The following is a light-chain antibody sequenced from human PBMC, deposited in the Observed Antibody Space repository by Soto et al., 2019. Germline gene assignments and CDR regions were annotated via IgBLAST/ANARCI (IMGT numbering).Light chain of an antibody. Sequence: QSVLTQPPSASGTPGQRVTISCSGSSSNIGSNTVNWYQQLPGTAPKLLSYSNNQRPSGVPDRFSGYKSGTSASLAISGLQSEDEADYYCAAWDDILNGVVLGGGTKGTVL. CDR1: SSNIGSNT. V-gene: IGLV1-44*01. CDR2: SNN. CDR3: AAWDDILNGVV. J-gene: IGLJ2*01.